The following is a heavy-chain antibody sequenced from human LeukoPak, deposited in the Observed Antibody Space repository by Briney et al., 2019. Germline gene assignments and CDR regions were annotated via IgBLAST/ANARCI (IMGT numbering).Heavy chain of an antibody. Sequence: SETLSLTCTVSGGSISSSSYYWGWIRQPPGKGLEWIGSIYYNGSTYYNPSLKSRVTISVDTSRNQFSLNLISVTAADTAVYYCARRGGQWLKLAWFDPWGQGTLVTVSS. J-gene: IGHJ5*02. CDR3: ARRGGQWLKLAWFDP. D-gene: IGHD6-19*01. CDR2: IYYNGST. CDR1: GGSISSSSYY. V-gene: IGHV4-39*01.